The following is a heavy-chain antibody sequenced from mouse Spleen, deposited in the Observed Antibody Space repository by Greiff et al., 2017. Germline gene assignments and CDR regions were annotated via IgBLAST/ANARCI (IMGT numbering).Heavy chain of an antibody. J-gene: IGHJ1*01. Sequence: QVQLQQSGAELVRPGASVTLSCKASGYTFTDYEMHWVKQTPVHGLEWIGAIDPETGGTAYNQKFKGKATLTADKSSSTAYMQLSSLTSEDSAVYFCAREGSTVVAPYFDVWGAGTTVTVSS. CDR1: GYTFTDYE. CDR3: AREGSTVVAPYFDV. D-gene: IGHD1-1*01. V-gene: IGHV1-15*01. CDR2: IDPETGGT.